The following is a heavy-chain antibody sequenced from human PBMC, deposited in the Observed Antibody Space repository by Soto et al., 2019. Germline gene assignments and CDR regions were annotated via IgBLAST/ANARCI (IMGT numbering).Heavy chain of an antibody. Sequence: QVQLMESGGGLVKPGGSLRLSCAASGFTFSDYYMSWIRHAPGKRLEWVSYISSSSSYTNYADSVKGRFTISRDNPKNSLYLQMNSLRAEDSAVYYCASSPPTVVTLVDYWGQGTLVTVSS. CDR3: ASSPPTVVTLVDY. CDR2: ISSSSSYT. CDR1: GFTFSDYY. J-gene: IGHJ4*02. V-gene: IGHV3-11*06. D-gene: IGHD2-21*02.